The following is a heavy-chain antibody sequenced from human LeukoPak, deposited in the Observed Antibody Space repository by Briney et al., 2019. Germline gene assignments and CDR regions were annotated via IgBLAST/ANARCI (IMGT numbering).Heavy chain of an antibody. Sequence: GESLKISCKASGYNFDTYWIGWVRQMPGKGLEGMGIVYPDDSDTRYNPSFQDHVTISADKSISTAYLQWSSLKASDTAMYYCARLFARGLQPLLYYYGMDVWGQGTTVTVSS. D-gene: IGHD5-24*01. CDR1: GYNFDTYW. CDR2: VYPDDSDT. V-gene: IGHV5-51*01. CDR3: ARLFARGLQPLLYYYGMDV. J-gene: IGHJ6*02.